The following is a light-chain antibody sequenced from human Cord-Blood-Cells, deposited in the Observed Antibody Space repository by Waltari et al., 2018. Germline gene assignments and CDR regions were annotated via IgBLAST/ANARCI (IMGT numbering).Light chain of an antibody. CDR2: GAS. J-gene: IGKJ2*01. CDR1: QSVSSN. V-gene: IGKV3-15*01. Sequence: VLPQSPATLTVSPAERATLTCRASQSVSSNLAWYQQKPGQAPRLLIYGASSRESGIPARFSGSGSGTEFTLTISSLQSEDFAVYYCQQYNSRPYTFGQGTKVEIK. CDR3: QQYNSRPYT.